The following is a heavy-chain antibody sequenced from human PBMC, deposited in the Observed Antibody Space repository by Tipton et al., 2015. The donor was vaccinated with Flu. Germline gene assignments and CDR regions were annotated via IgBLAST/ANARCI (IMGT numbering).Heavy chain of an antibody. V-gene: IGHV4-4*07. Sequence: TLSLTCTVSGGSISSYYWSWIRQPAGKGLEWIGRVYSSGSTNYSPSFKSRVTMSIDTPKNQFSLKLNSVTAADTAVYYCARGSGSGTYVIFDYWGQGTQVTVSS. J-gene: IGHJ4*02. CDR3: ARGSGSGTYVIFDY. D-gene: IGHD3-10*01. CDR1: GGSISSYY. CDR2: VYSSGST.